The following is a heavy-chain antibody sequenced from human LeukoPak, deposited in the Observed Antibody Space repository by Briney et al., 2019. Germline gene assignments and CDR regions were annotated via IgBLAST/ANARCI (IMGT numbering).Heavy chain of an antibody. CDR3: ARDLGTYYYDFDY. CDR2: INPNSGGT. D-gene: IGHD3-10*01. Sequence: ASVKVSCKASGYTFTGYYMHWVRQAPGQGLEWMGWINPNSGGTNYAQKFQGRVTMTRDTSICTAYVELSRLRSDDTAVYYCARDLGTYYYDFDYWGQGTLVTVSS. J-gene: IGHJ4*02. V-gene: IGHV1-2*02. CDR1: GYTFTGYY.